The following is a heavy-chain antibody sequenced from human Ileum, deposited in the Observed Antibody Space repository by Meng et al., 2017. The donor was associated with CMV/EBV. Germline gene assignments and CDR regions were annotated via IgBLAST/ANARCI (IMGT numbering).Heavy chain of an antibody. CDR3: ARDFDY. CDR2: VVNDGNKK. Sequence: LLWSGGGLVQPGMSLRLSCAGSGFTLSNYPLDWGRQETGKGLEWVTIVVNDGNKKYYADSVKGRITISRDNSAKMVYLEMNNLNPEDTAISYCARDFDYWGQGTLVTVSS. CDR1: GFTLSNYP. J-gene: IGHJ4*02. V-gene: IGHV3-30-3*01.